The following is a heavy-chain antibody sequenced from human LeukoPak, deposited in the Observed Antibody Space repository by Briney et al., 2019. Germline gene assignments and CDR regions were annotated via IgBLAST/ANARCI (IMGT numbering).Heavy chain of an antibody. Sequence: GGSLRLSCAASGFTFSSYEMNWVRQAPGKGLEWVSYISSSGSTIYYADSVKGRFTISRDNAKNSLYLQMNSLRAEDTAVYYCAKDKIWGTYYYDSSGYDDAFDIWGQGTMVTVSS. V-gene: IGHV3-48*03. J-gene: IGHJ3*02. CDR3: AKDKIWGTYYYDSSGYDDAFDI. CDR2: ISSSGSTI. D-gene: IGHD3-22*01. CDR1: GFTFSSYE.